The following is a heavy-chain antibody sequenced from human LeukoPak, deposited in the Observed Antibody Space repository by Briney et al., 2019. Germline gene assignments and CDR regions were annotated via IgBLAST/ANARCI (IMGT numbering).Heavy chain of an antibody. CDR1: GGSINSYY. Sequence: SETLSLTCTVSGGSINSYYWSWIRQPPGKGLEWIGYIYYSGSTNYNPSLKSRVTISADTSKNQFSLKLNSVTAADTAVYYCARHGGMRDDALYLWGQGTMVTVSS. J-gene: IGHJ3*01. CDR2: IYYSGST. D-gene: IGHD2-15*01. V-gene: IGHV4-59*08. CDR3: ARHGGMRDDALYL.